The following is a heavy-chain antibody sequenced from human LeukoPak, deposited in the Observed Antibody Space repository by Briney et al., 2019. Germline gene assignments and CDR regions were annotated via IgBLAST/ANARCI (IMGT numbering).Heavy chain of an antibody. CDR3: AKAGGDYEDPGYAFDI. D-gene: IGHD2-21*02. Sequence: GGSLRLSCAASGFTFDDYAMHWVRQAPGKGLEWVSGISWNSGSIGYADSVKGRFTISRDNAKNSLYLQMNSLRAEDTALYYCAKAGGDYEDPGYAFDIWGQGTMVTVSS. J-gene: IGHJ3*02. CDR1: GFTFDDYA. CDR2: ISWNSGSI. V-gene: IGHV3-9*01.